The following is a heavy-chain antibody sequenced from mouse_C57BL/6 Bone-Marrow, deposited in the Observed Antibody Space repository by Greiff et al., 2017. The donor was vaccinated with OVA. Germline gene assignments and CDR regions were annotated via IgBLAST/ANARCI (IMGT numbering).Heavy chain of an antibody. CDR2: INPNYGTT. J-gene: IGHJ1*03. CDR1: GYSFTDYN. V-gene: IGHV1-39*01. D-gene: IGHD1-1*01. Sequence: EVQGVESGPELVKPGASVKISCKASGYSFTDYNMNWVKQSNGKSLEWIGVINPNYGTTSYNQKFKGKATLTVDQSSSTAYMQRNSLTSEDSAVYYCARAFYYYGSSYRWWYFDVWGTGTTVTVSS. CDR3: ARAFYYYGSSYRWWYFDV.